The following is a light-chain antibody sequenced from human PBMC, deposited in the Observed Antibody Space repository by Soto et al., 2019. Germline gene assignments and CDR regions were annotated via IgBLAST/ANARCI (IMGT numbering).Light chain of an antibody. CDR2: EVT. V-gene: IGLV2-14*01. CDR1: SNDIGSYNY. CDR3: SSFTSSTTRV. J-gene: IGLJ3*02. Sequence: QSVLTQPASVSGSPGQSITISCTGTSNDIGSYNYVPWYQQHPGKAPKLMIYEVTNRPSGVSDRFSGSKSGNTASLTISGLLAEDEADYYCSSFTSSTTRVFGGGTKVTVL.